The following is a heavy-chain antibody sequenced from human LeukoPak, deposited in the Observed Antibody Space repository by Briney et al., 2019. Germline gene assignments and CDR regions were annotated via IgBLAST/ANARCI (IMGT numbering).Heavy chain of an antibody. J-gene: IGHJ4*02. CDR2: IYYSGST. V-gene: IGHV4-59*01. CDR1: GGHISTYY. CDR3: ARGITDSIWYLDY. Sequence: SSETLSLTCTVSGGHISTYYWSWIRQAPGKGLEWIGYIYYSGSTKYNPSLKSRVTISVDTSKNQFSPKLSSVTAADTAVYFCARGITDSIWYLDYWGQGTLVTVSS. D-gene: IGHD3-22*01.